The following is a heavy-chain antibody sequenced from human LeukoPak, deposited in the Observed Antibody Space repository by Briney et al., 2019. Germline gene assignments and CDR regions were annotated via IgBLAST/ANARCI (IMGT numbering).Heavy chain of an antibody. J-gene: IGHJ4*02. CDR2: IYYSGSI. D-gene: IGHD2-2*01. CDR3: ARTVYYAAYYFDY. CDR1: GGSISSGGYY. Sequence: SETLSLTCSVSGGSISSGGYYWSWIRHHPGTGLEWIGYIYYSGSIYYNPSLRGRVTISVDTSKNQLSLKLSSVTAADTAVYYCARTVYYAAYYFDYWGQGTLVTVSS. V-gene: IGHV4-31*03.